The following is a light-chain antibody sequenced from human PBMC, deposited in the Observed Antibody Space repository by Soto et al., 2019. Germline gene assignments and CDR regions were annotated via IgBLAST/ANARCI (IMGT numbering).Light chain of an antibody. J-gene: IGKJ5*01. CDR3: QQYGSSPIT. CDR1: QSVTRNY. Sequence: EIVLTQSPGTLSLSPGERATLSCRASQSVTRNYLAWSQHKPGQAPRLLMYGASNRATGIPDRFSGSGSGTDFTLTISRLEPEDFAVYYCQQYGSSPITFGQGTRLEIK. CDR2: GAS. V-gene: IGKV3-20*01.